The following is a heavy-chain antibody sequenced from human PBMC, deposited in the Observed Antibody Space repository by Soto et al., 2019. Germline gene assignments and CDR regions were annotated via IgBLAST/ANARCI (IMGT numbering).Heavy chain of an antibody. CDR3: TRGRYGDY. V-gene: IGHV1-18*01. CDR1: GYAFTTYG. J-gene: IGHJ4*02. CDR2: ISAHNGNT. Sequence: QVHLVQSGAEVKKPGASVKVSCKGSGYAFTTYGITWVRQAPGQGLEWMAWISAHNGNTDYAQKLQGRVTVTRDTSASTEYRKLRSLRSDDTSVDYCTRGRYGDYWGQGALVTVSS. D-gene: IGHD1-1*01.